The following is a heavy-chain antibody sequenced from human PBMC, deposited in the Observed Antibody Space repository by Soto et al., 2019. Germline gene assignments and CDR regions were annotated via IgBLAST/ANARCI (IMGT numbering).Heavy chain of an antibody. V-gene: IGHV4-59*08. CDR2: IYYSGST. J-gene: IGHJ6*03. D-gene: IGHD6-6*01. Sequence: SETLSLTCTVSGGSISSYYWSWIRQPPGKGLEWIGYIYYSGSTNYNPSLKSRVTISVDTSKNQFSLKLSSVTAADTAVYYCARHYSSSSRYYYYMDVWGKGTTVTVSS. CDR3: ARHYSSSSRYYYYMDV. CDR1: GGSISSYY.